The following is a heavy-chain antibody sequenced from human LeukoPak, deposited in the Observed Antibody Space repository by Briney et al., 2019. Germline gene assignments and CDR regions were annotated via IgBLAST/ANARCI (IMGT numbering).Heavy chain of an antibody. D-gene: IGHD3-22*01. CDR2: MNPNSGGT. Sequence: ASVKVSCKASGYTFTSYDINWVRQATGQGLEWMGWMNPNSGGTNYAQRFQGRVTMTRDTSISTAYMELSRLRSDDTAVYYCARDPLYDSSGYKYYYYYMDVWGKGTTVTVSS. CDR1: GYTFTSYD. CDR3: ARDPLYDSSGYKYYYYYMDV. J-gene: IGHJ6*03. V-gene: IGHV1-2*02.